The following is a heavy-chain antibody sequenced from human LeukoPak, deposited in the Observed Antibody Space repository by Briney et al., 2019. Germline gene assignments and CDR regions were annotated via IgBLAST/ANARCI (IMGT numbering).Heavy chain of an antibody. J-gene: IGHJ4*02. V-gene: IGHV4-39*07. Sequence: SETLSLTCTVSGGSISSSSYYWGWLRQPPGKGLEWIGSIYYSGSTYYNPSLKSRVTISVDTSKNQFSLKLSSVTAADTAVYYCARSGAWFGKSFDYWGQGTLVTVSS. D-gene: IGHD3-10*01. CDR2: IYYSGST. CDR1: GGSISSSSYY. CDR3: ARSGAWFGKSFDY.